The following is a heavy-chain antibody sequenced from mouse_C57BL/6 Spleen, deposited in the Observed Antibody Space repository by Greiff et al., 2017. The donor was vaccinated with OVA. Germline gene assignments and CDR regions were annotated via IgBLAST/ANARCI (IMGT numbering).Heavy chain of an antibody. V-gene: IGHV1-81*01. CDR3: ARYEGTTYYFDY. CDR2: IYPRSGNT. CDR1: GYTFTSYG. D-gene: IGHD2-14*01. J-gene: IGHJ2*01. Sequence: VKLMESGAELARPGASVKLSCKASGYTFTSYGISWVKQRTGQGLEWIGEIYPRSGNTYYNEKFKGKATLTADKSSSTAYMELRSLTSEDSAVYFCARYEGTTYYFDYWGQGTTLTVSS.